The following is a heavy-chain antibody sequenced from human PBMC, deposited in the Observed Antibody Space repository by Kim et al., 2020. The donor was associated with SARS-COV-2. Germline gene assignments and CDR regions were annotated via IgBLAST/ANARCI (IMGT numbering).Heavy chain of an antibody. D-gene: IGHD6-6*01. CDR3: ARDTEPFIAARPVWDYYYGMDV. CDR2: IKQDGSEK. Sequence: GGSLRLSCAASGFTFSSYWMSWVRQAPGKGLEWVANIKQDGSEKYYVDSVKGRFTISRDNAKNSLYLQMNSLRAEDTAVYYCARDTEPFIAARPVWDYYYGMDVWGQGTTVTVSS. J-gene: IGHJ6*02. CDR1: GFTFSSYW. V-gene: IGHV3-7*01.